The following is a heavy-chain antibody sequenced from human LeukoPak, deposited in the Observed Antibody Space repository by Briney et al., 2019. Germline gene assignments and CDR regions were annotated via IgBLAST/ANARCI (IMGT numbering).Heavy chain of an antibody. D-gene: IGHD5-12*01. V-gene: IGHV4-61*02. CDR1: GGSISSGSYY. Sequence: PSETLSLTCTVSGGSISSGSYYWSWIRQPAGKGLEWIGRIYTSGSTNYNPSLKSRVTISVDTSKNQFSLKLSSVTAADTAVYYCARGYSGYDSPLSYYMDVWGKGTTVTVSS. CDR2: IYTSGST. J-gene: IGHJ6*03. CDR3: ARGYSGYDSPLSYYMDV.